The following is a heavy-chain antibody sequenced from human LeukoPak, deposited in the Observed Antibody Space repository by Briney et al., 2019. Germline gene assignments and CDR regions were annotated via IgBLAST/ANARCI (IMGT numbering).Heavy chain of an antibody. J-gene: IGHJ4*02. V-gene: IGHV3-13*04. CDR3: ARGANTHFDY. CDR2: IGTAGDT. Sequence: GGSLRLSCAASGITFSSYSMHWVRQATGKGLGWVSAIGTAGDTYYQGSVRGRFTMSRENAKNSLYLQMNSLTAGDTAVYYCARGANTHFDYWGQGILVTVSS. CDR1: GITFSSYS. D-gene: IGHD1-26*01.